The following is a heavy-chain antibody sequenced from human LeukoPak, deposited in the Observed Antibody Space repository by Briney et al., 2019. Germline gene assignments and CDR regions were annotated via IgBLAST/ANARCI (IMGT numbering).Heavy chain of an antibody. V-gene: IGHV4-34*01. D-gene: IGHD3-3*01. CDR3: ARALSSPTYYDFWSGPLDWFDP. CDR1: GGTISGYY. Sequence: ASETLSLTCAVYGGTISGYYWSWLRQAPGKGLVWIGSTYYSGSTYYNPPLKSGIIITVDTSKNQFSLKLSSVTAADTAVYYCARALSSPTYYDFWSGPLDWFDPGGQGTLVTVSS. J-gene: IGHJ5*02. CDR2: TYYSGST.